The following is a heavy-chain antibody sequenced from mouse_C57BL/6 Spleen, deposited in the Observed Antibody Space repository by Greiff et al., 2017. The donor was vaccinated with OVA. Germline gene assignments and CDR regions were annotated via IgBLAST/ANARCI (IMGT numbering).Heavy chain of an antibody. CDR3: ARETPGWFAY. CDR2: ISYDGSN. V-gene: IGHV3-6*01. CDR1: GYSITSGYY. Sequence: ESGPGLVKPSQSLSLTCSVTGYSITSGYYWNWIRQFPGNKLEWMGYISYDGSNNYNPSLKNRISITRDTSKNQFFLKLNSVTTEDTATYYCARETPGWFAYWGQGTLVTVSA. J-gene: IGHJ3*01.